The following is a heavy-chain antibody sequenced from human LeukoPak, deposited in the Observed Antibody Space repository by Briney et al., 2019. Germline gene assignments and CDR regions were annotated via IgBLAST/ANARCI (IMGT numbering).Heavy chain of an antibody. J-gene: IGHJ4*02. V-gene: IGHV3-7*01. D-gene: IGHD2-8*02. CDR2: IKQDGSEK. Sequence: GGSLRLSCAASGFTFSSYWMSWVRQAPGKGLEWVANIKQDGSEKYYVDSVKGRFTISRDNAKNSLYLQMNSLRAEDTAVYYCTRVRGDYWFDYWGQGSLVTVSS. CDR1: GFTFSSYW. CDR3: TRVRGDYWFDY.